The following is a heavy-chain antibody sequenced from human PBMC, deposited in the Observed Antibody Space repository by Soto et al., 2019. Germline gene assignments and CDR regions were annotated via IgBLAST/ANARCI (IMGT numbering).Heavy chain of an antibody. Sequence: ASVKVSCKVSGYTLTELSMHWVRQAPGKGLEWMGGFDPEDGETIYAQKFQGRVTMTEDTSTDTAYMELSSLRSEDTAVYYCATFGDRRWWLQDFNYYYYGMDVWGQGXTVTVYS. CDR2: FDPEDGET. D-gene: IGHD2-15*01. J-gene: IGHJ6*02. V-gene: IGHV1-24*01. CDR3: ATFGDRRWWLQDFNYYYYGMDV. CDR1: GYTLTELS.